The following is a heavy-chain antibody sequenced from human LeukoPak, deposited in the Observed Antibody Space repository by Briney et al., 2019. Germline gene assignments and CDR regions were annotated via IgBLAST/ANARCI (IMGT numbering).Heavy chain of an antibody. CDR2: IYYSGIT. CDR3: AVYRCSGSYFDY. Sequence: PSETLSLTCTVSGGSVSSGSYYWSWIRQPPGKGLEWIGFIYYSGITNYNPSLKSRVTISIDTSNNQFSLKLSSVTAADTAVYYCAVYRCSGSYFDYWGQGALVTVSS. V-gene: IGHV4-61*01. CDR1: GGSVSSGSYY. J-gene: IGHJ4*02. D-gene: IGHD3-10*02.